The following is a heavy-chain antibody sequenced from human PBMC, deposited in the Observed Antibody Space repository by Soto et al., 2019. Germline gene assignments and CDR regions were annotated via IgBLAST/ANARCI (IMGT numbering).Heavy chain of an antibody. CDR3: ARSGLRMARGYYYGIDV. CDR1: GDSVSSNSAA. D-gene: IGHD3-9*01. V-gene: IGHV6-1*01. CDR2: TYYRSKWYN. J-gene: IGHJ6*02. Sequence: SQTLSLTCAISGDSVSSNSAAWNWIRQSPSRGLEWLGRTYYRSKWYNDYAVTVKSRITINPDTSKNQFSLQLNSVTPEDTAVYYCARSGLRMARGYYYGIDVWGQGTTVTVSS.